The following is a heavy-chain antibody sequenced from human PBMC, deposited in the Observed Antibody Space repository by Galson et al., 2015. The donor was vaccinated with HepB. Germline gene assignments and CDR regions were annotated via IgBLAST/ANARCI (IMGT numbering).Heavy chain of an antibody. Sequence: SLRLSCAASGFTFSDHYMDWVRQAPGKGLEWVGRSSDKAESYTTEYAASVQGRFTISRDDSENPLFLQMNSLKAEDTAVYYCARYSSRGGGLDVWGQGTTVTVSS. V-gene: IGHV3-72*01. CDR2: SSDKAESYTT. J-gene: IGHJ6*02. CDR1: GFTFSDHY. D-gene: IGHD6-19*01. CDR3: ARYSSRGGGLDV.